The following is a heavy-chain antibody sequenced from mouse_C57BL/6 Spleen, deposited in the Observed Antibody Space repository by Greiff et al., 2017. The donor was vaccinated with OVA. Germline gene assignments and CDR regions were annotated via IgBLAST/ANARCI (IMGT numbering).Heavy chain of an antibody. CDR2: IYPGDGDT. Sequence: VKLQESGPELVKPGASVKISCKASGYAFSSSWMNWVKQRPGKGLEWIGRIYPGDGDTNYNGKFKGKATLTADKSSSTAYMQLSSLTSEDSAVYFCARRGYGYYFDYWGQGTTLTVSS. CDR1: GYAFSSSW. D-gene: IGHD3-2*02. V-gene: IGHV1-82*01. J-gene: IGHJ2*01. CDR3: ARRGYGYYFDY.